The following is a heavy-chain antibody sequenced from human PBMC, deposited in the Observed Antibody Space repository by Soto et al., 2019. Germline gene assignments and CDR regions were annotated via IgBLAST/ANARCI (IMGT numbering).Heavy chain of an antibody. CDR2: IHSSGST. Sequence: PSETLSLTCTVSGGSVINYYWSWIRQPPGQGLEWIAYIHSSGSTNYNPSLKSRVTMSVDTSKNQFSLKLSTVTAADTAVYYCARDGGSSSHLDLWGQGSRVTVSS. V-gene: IGHV4-59*02. CDR3: ARDGGSSSHLDL. CDR1: GGSVINYY. J-gene: IGHJ5*02. D-gene: IGHD6-6*01.